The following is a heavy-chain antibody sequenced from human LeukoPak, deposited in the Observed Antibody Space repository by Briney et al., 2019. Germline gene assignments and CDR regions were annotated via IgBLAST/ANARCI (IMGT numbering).Heavy chain of an antibody. CDR1: GFTFNTYS. V-gene: IGHV3-48*02. D-gene: IGHD3-10*01. CDR3: ARDRYGSGTSPDPFDI. Sequence: GGSLRLSCVASGFTFNTYSMNWVRQAPGKGLEWLSYISSSSSIIYDADSVKGRFTISRDNVKNSLYLQMNTLRDEDTAVYFCARDRYGSGTSPDPFDIWGQGTVVTVSS. CDR2: ISSSSSII. J-gene: IGHJ3*02.